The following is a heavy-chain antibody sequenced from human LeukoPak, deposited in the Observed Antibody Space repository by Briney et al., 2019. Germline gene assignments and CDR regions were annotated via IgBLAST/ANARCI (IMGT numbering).Heavy chain of an antibody. CDR3: ARDPAGYCSGGSCYKE. D-gene: IGHD2-15*01. CDR1: GFTFSSYS. Sequence: PGGSLRLFCAASGFTFSSYSMNWVRQAPGKGLEWVSYISSSSSTIYYADSVKGRLTISRDNAKNSLYLQMNSLRAEDTAVYYCARDPAGYCSGGSCYKEWGQGTLVTVSS. CDR2: ISSSSSTI. V-gene: IGHV3-48*01. J-gene: IGHJ4*02.